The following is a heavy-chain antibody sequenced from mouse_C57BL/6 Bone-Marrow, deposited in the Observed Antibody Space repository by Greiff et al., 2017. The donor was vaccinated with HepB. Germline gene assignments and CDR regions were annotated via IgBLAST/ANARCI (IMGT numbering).Heavy chain of an antibody. CDR1: GFTFTDYY. V-gene: IGHV7-3*01. CDR2: IRNKANGYTT. J-gene: IGHJ2*01. D-gene: IGHD1-1*01. CDR3: ARYIPLSKYGSSLFDY. Sequence: EVKVVESGGGLVQPGGSLSLSCAASGFTFTDYYMSWVRQPPGKALEWLGFIRNKANGYTTEYSASVKGRFTISRDNSQSILYLQMNALRAEDSATYYCARYIPLSKYGSSLFDYWGQGTTLTVSS.